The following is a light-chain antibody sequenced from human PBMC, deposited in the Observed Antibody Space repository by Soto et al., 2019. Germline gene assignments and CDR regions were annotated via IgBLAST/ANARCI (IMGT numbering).Light chain of an antibody. J-gene: IGKJ4*01. CDR1: QSIGSY. CDR2: DAS. CDR3: QQRSIWRT. Sequence: EVVLTQSPATLSLSPGERATLSCRASQSIGSYLAWYQQKPGQAPRLLISDASNRATGIPARFSGSGSGTDFTLTISSLEPEDFAVYYCQQRSIWRTFGGGTKVEIK. V-gene: IGKV3-11*01.